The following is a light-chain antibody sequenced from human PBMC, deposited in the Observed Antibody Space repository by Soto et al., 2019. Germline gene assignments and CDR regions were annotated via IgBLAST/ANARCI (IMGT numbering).Light chain of an antibody. CDR1: SSDVGGFNY. CDR3: TSYTSGSTLVL. Sequence: QSALTQPASVSGSPGQSITISCNGTSSDVGGFNYVSWYQQHPGKAPKLMIYDVSNRPSGVPNRFSGSKSGNTASLTISGLLAEDEADYYCTSYTSGSTLVLFGGGTKLTVL. CDR2: DVS. V-gene: IGLV2-14*01. J-gene: IGLJ2*01.